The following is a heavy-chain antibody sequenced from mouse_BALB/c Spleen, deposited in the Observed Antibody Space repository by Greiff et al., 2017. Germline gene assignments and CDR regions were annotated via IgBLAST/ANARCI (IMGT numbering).Heavy chain of an antibody. CDR1: GFTFSSYT. J-gene: IGHJ4*01. V-gene: IGHV5-12-2*01. D-gene: IGHD1-2*01. CDR3: ARHVRPYYYAMDY. Sequence: EVKLVESGGGLVQPGGSLKLSCAASGFTFSSYTMSWVRQTPEKRLEWVAYISNGGGSTYYPDTVKGRFTISRDNAKNTLYLQMSSLKSEDTAMYYCARHVRPYYYAMDYWGQGTSVTVSS. CDR2: ISNGGGST.